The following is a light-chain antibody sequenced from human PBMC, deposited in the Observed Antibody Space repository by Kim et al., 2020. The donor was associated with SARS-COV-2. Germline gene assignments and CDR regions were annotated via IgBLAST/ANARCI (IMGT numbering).Light chain of an antibody. CDR3: QQAFSIPYS. J-gene: IGKJ2*03. CDR2: TAS. CDR1: QSIRSY. Sequence: IQMTQPPSSLSASVGDRVTITCRASQSIRSYLNWYQQRPGKAPKALIYTASTLHSGVPSRFSGSGSGTDFTFTISSLQPGECGTDCCQQAFSIPYSFGQGTRREI. V-gene: IGKV1-39*01.